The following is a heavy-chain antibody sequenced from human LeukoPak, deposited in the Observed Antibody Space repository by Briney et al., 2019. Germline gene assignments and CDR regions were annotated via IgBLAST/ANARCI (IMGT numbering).Heavy chain of an antibody. D-gene: IGHD6-19*01. J-gene: IGHJ3*02. CDR1: GGSINTYY. Sequence: PSETLSLTCAVSGGSINTYYWSWIRQPPGKGLEWIGNIFYSGSTNYNPSLKSRVTISVDTSKNQFSLKLSSVTAADTAVYYCAREAAVAGMGAFDIWGQGTMVTVSS. CDR3: AREAAVAGMGAFDI. V-gene: IGHV4-59*12. CDR2: IFYSGST.